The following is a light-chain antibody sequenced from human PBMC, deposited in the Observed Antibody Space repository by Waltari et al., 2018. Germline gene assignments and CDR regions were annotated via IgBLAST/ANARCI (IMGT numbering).Light chain of an antibody. Sequence: QSALTQPASVSGSPGQSITISCTCPSRDVGFYNLVSWYQQHPGKAPELVGYEGISRPSGVSNRFSGSKSGNTASLTISGLQSEDEADYYCCSYAGRNIWVFGGGTKLTVL. CDR1: SRDVGFYNL. J-gene: IGLJ3*02. V-gene: IGLV2-23*01. CDR3: CSYAGRNIWV. CDR2: EGI.